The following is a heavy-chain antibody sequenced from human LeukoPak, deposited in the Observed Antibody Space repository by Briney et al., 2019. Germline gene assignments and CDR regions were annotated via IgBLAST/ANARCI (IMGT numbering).Heavy chain of an antibody. Sequence: GGSLRLSCAASGFIVSHYYMTWVRQAPGKGLEWISVIYIDGTTYYADSVKGRVTISRDQANNTLYLQMNILRDEDTAVNYCARGPRYSFYWGQGTLVSVSS. V-gene: IGHV3-53*01. CDR3: ARGPRYSFY. CDR2: IYIDGTT. D-gene: IGHD6-13*01. J-gene: IGHJ4*02. CDR1: GFIVSHYY.